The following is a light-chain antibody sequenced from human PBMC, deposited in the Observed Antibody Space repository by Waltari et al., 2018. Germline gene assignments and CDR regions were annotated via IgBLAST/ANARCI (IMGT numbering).Light chain of an antibody. CDR1: QSVSRD. CDR3: QQRRDWPLT. Sequence: EIVLTQSPATLSLSPGERASLSCRASQSVSRDLAWYRQKPGQAPRLLIFDASIRATGTPARFSGSGSGTDFTRTISSLDSEDFAIYYCQQRRDWPLTFGGGTKVEIK. CDR2: DAS. V-gene: IGKV3-11*01. J-gene: IGKJ4*01.